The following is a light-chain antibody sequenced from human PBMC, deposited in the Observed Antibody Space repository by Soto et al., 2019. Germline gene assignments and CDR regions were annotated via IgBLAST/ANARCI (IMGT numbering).Light chain of an antibody. J-gene: IGKJ1*01. CDR3: QHYNSYSEA. Sequence: AVRMTQYPSSLSASTGDRVTITCRASQGISSYLAWYQQKPGKAPKLLIYAASTLQSGVPSRFSGSGSGTEFTLTISSLQPDDFATYYCQHYNSYSEAFGQGTKVAIK. V-gene: IGKV1-8*01. CDR2: AAS. CDR1: QGISSY.